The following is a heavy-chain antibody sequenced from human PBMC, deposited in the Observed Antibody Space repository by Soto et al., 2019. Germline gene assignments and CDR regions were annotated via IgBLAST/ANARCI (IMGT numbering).Heavy chain of an antibody. J-gene: IGHJ6*02. D-gene: IGHD3-10*01. CDR2: IIPILGIA. CDR3: GGGGEVRGGDYYYGMDV. Sequence: QVQLVQSGAEVKKPGSSVKVSCKASGGTFSSYTISWVRQAPGQGLEWMGRIIPILGIANYAQKFQGRVRITATNTASTAYRGRGSLRSEDTAWDYGGGGGEVRGGDYYYGMDVWGQGTTVTVSS. CDR1: GGTFSSYT. V-gene: IGHV1-69*02.